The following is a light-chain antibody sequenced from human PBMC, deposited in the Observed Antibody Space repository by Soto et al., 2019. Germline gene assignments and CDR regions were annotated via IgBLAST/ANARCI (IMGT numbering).Light chain of an antibody. J-gene: IGLJ1*01. CDR1: SSNIGSNT. V-gene: IGLV1-44*01. CDR3: AAWDDSLSALYV. CDR2: SDD. Sequence: QSVLTQPPSSSGTPGQRVTISCSGSSSNIGSNTVNWYQQLPRTAPTLLIYSDDQRPSGVPDPFSGSRSGTSASLAISGLQSEDEADYYCAAWDDSLSALYVFGTGTKLTVL.